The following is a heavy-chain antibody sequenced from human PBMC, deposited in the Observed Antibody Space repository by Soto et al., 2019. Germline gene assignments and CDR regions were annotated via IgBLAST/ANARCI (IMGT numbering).Heavy chain of an antibody. V-gene: IGHV4-4*07. CDR1: GSSFSNFY. CDR3: ARGGIQLSYAFDY. D-gene: IGHD1-1*01. J-gene: IGHJ4*02. Sequence: QVQLQESGPRLVKPSETLSLTCSVSGSSFSNFYWSWIRQRAGKGLEWIGRIDTSGATSCNPSLKSRDPLSVDTSQTQMSLSVRSVSAADTAVYFCARGGIQLSYAFDYWGPGILVTVSS. CDR2: IDTSGAT.